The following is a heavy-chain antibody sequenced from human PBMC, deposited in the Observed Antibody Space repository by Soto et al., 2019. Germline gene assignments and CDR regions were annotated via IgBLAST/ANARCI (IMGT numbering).Heavy chain of an antibody. D-gene: IGHD6-13*01. V-gene: IGHV4-39*01. Sequence: SETLSLTCTVSGGSISSSSYYWGWIRQPPGKGLEWIGSIYYSGSTYYNPSLKSRVTISVDTSKNQFSLKLSSVTAADTAVYYCARRERAAGFSDPWGQGTLITVSS. CDR3: ARRERAAGFSDP. CDR2: IYYSGST. CDR1: GGSISSSSYY. J-gene: IGHJ5*02.